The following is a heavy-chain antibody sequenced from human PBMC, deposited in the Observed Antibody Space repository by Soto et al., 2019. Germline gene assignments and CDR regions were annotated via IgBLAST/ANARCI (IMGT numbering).Heavy chain of an antibody. CDR3: ARDRLGATGDY. J-gene: IGHJ4*02. Sequence: ASVKVSCKASGYTFTSYGISWVRQAPGQGLEWMGWISAYNANTNYAQKLQGRVTMTTDTSTSTTYMELRSLRSDDTAVYFCARDRLGATGDYWGQGTLVTVSS. V-gene: IGHV1-18*01. D-gene: IGHD1-26*01. CDR1: GYTFTSYG. CDR2: ISAYNANT.